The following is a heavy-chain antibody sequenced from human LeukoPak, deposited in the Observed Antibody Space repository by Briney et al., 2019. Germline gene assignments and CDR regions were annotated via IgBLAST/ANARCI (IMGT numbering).Heavy chain of an antibody. CDR1: GFTFSSFA. CDR3: TKGSGWYV. V-gene: IGHV3-23*01. J-gene: IGHJ4*02. CDR2: ISTGGGTT. Sequence: RGSLRLSCAASGFTFSSFAMTWVRQAPGKGLEWVSVISTGGGTTDYADSVKGRFTISRDNSKNTLYLQMNSLRAEDTAVYYCTKGSGWYVWGQGTLVTVSS. D-gene: IGHD6-19*01.